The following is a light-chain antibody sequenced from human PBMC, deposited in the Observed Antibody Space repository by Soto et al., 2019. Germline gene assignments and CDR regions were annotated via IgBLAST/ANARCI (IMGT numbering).Light chain of an antibody. CDR1: ESIDNW. J-gene: IGKJ1*01. Sequence: DIQVTQSTSTLSASVGDAVTITCRASESIDNWLAWYQQKPGKAPKLLIFAASTLVRGVPSKFSGRGSGTEFTLTISSLQADDFATYYCQQYHTDWTFGQGTNVDIK. CDR3: QQYHTDWT. V-gene: IGKV1-5*01. CDR2: AAS.